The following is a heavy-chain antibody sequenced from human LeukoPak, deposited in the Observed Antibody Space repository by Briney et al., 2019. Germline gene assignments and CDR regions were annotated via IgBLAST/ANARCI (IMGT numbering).Heavy chain of an antibody. D-gene: IGHD3-10*01. CDR3: AKDIRYYYGSGSYPHFDY. V-gene: IGHV3-30-3*01. Sequence: GGSLRLSCAASGFTFSSYAMHWVRQAPGKGLEWVAVISYDGSNKYYADSVKGRFTISRDNSKNTLYLQMNSLRAEDTALYYCAKDIRYYYGSGSYPHFDYWGQGTLVTVSS. J-gene: IGHJ4*02. CDR2: ISYDGSNK. CDR1: GFTFSSYA.